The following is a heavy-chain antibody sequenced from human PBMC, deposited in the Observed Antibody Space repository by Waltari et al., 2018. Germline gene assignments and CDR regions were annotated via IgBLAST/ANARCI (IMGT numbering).Heavy chain of an antibody. Sequence: EVQLVESGGGLVQPGGSLKLSCAASGFTFSGSAMHWVRQASGKGLEWVGRIRSKANSYATAYAASVKGRFTISRDDSKNTAYLQMNSLKTEDTAVYYCTRRGIEGEDAFDIWGQGTMVTVSS. CDR1: GFTFSGSA. D-gene: IGHD3-16*01. J-gene: IGHJ3*02. CDR3: TRRGIEGEDAFDI. CDR2: IRSKANSYAT. V-gene: IGHV3-73*02.